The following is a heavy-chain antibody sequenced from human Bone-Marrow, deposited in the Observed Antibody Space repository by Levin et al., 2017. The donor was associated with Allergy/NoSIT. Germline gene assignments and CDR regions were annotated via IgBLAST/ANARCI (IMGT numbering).Heavy chain of an antibody. V-gene: IGHV3-33*01. CDR2: IWYDGSNK. Sequence: GGSLRLSCAASGFTFSSYGMHWVRQAPGKGLEWVAVIWYDGSNKYYADSVKGRFTISRDNSKNTLYLQMNSLRAEDTAVYYCARVLYSNPAEYFQHWGQGTLVTVSS. CDR3: ARVLYSNPAEYFQH. D-gene: IGHD4-11*01. CDR1: GFTFSSYG. J-gene: IGHJ1*01.